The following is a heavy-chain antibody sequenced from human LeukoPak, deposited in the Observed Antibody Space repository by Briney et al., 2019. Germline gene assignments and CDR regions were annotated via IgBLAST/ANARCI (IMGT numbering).Heavy chain of an antibody. J-gene: IGHJ5*02. CDR1: GGSFSGYY. Sequence: AETLSLTCAVYGGSFSGYYWSWIRQPPGKGLEWIGEINHSGSTNYNPSLKSRVTISVDTSKNQFSLKLSSVTAADTAVYYCARAGTVVDNWFDPWGQGTLVTVSS. CDR3: ARAGTVVDNWFDP. V-gene: IGHV4-34*01. D-gene: IGHD2-15*01. CDR2: INHSGST.